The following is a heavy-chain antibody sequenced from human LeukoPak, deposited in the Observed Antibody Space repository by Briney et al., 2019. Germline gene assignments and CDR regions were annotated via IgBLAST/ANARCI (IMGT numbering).Heavy chain of an antibody. V-gene: IGHV3-7*05. CDR1: GFTFSSCW. D-gene: IGHD1-7*01. Sequence: GGSLRLSCAASGFTFSSCWMTWVRQAPGKGLEWVANIKQDGNEKYYVDSVKGRFSISRDNAKNSVYLQMNSLRVEDTAVYYCAKLRGFDYWGQGTLVTVSS. CDR3: AKLRGFDY. CDR2: IKQDGNEK. J-gene: IGHJ4*02.